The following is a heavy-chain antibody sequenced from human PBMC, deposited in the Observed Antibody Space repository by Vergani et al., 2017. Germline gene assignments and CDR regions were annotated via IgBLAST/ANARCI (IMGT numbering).Heavy chain of an antibody. V-gene: IGHV4-39*02. J-gene: IGHJ6*02. CDR2: IYYSGST. CDR3: ARDSPLVVPAAIFYYYYGMDV. CDR1: GGSISSSSYY. Sequence: QLQLQESGPGLVKPSETLSLTCTVSGGSISSSSYYWGWIRQPPGKGLEWIGSIYYSGSTYYNPSLKSRVTIFVDTSKNQFSLKLSSVTAADTAVYYCARDSPLVVPAAIFYYYYGMDVWGQGTTVTVSS. D-gene: IGHD2-2*01.